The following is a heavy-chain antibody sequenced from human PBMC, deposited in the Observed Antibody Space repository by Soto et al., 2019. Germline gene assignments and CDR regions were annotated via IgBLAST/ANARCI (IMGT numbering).Heavy chain of an antibody. CDR2: IYYSGST. V-gene: IGHV4-39*01. J-gene: IGHJ2*01. Sequence: QLQLQESGPGLVKPSETLSLTCTVSGGSISSSSYYWGWIRQPPGKGLEWIGSIYYSGSTYYNPSRKSRVTISVDTSKTPFSLRLSSVPAADTAVYYCARQLYGVAGNYWYFDLWGRGTLVTVSS. D-gene: IGHD6-19*01. CDR1: GGSISSSSYY. CDR3: ARQLYGVAGNYWYFDL.